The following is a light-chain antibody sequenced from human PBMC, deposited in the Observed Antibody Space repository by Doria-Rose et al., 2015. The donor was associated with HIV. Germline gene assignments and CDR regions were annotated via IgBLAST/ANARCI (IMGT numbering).Light chain of an antibody. CDR1: QSLLHTIGYNY. CDR2: LGS. Sequence: TQSPLSLLVTPGQPASISCRSSQSLLHTIGYNYLDWYLQKPGQSPQLLIYLGSNRASGVPDRFSGSGPGTDFTLKISRVEAEDVGVYYCMQALQTPYTFGQGTKLEIK. J-gene: IGKJ2*01. V-gene: IGKV2-28*01. CDR3: MQALQTPYT.